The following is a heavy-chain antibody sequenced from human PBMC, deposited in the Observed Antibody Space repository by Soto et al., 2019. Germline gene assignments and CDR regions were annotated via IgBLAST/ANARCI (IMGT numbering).Heavy chain of an antibody. V-gene: IGHV2-70*01. CDR3: ARTLLHYDFLSGYTFDY. CDR2: IDWDDDK. CDR1: GFSLSTSGMC. Sequence: GSGPTLVNPTQTLTLTCTFSGFSLSTSGMCVSWIRQPPGKALEWLALIDWDDDKYYSTSLKTRLTISKDTSKNQVVLTMTNMDPVDTATYYCARTLLHYDFLSGYTFDYWGQGTLVTVSS. J-gene: IGHJ4*02. D-gene: IGHD3-3*01.